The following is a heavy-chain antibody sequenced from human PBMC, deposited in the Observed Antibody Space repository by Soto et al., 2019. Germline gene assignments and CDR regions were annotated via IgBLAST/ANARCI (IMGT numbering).Heavy chain of an antibody. J-gene: IGHJ6*02. CDR2: IDPSDSYT. CDR1: GYSFTSYW. V-gene: IGHV5-10-1*01. D-gene: IGHD6-13*01. CDR3: VTYGAAAGNYYYYGMDV. Sequence: PGESLKISCKGSGYSFTSYWISWVRQMPGKGLEWMGRIDPSDSYTNYSPSFQGHVTISADKSISTAYLQWSSLKASDTAMYYCVTYGAAAGNYYYYGMDVWGQGTTVTV.